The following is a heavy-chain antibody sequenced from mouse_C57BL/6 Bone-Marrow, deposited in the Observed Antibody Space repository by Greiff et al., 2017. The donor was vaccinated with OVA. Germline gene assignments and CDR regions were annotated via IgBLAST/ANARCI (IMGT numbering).Heavy chain of an antibody. CDR2: ISYDGSN. CDR1: GYSITSGYY. J-gene: IGHJ2*01. CDR3: ARSYYYGSSYDY. V-gene: IGHV3-6*01. D-gene: IGHD1-1*01. Sequence: EVQLQESGPGLVKPSQSLSLTCSVTGYSITSGYYWNWIRQFPGTKLEWMGYISYDGSNHYNPSLKNRISITRDTSKNQFFLKLNSVTTEDTATYYCARSYYYGSSYDYWGQGTTLTVSS.